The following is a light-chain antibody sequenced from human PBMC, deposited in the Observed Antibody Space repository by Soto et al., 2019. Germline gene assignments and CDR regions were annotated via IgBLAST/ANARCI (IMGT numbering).Light chain of an antibody. Sequence: QSVLTQSPSASASLGASVKLTCTLSSGHSSYAIAWHQQEPEKGPRYLMKLNSDGSHSKGDGIPDRFLGSSSGAERYLTISSLQSEDEAHYYCQTWGTGIQVFGGGTKLTVL. V-gene: IGLV4-69*01. CDR3: QTWGTGIQV. CDR2: LNSDGSH. CDR1: SGHSSYA. J-gene: IGLJ3*02.